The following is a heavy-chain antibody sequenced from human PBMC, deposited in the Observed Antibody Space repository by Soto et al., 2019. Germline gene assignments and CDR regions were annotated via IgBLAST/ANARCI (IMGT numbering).Heavy chain of an antibody. D-gene: IGHD4-4*01. Sequence: SETLSLTCTVSGGSISSGGYYWSWIRQHPGKGLEWIGYIYYSGSTYYNPSLKSRVTISVDTSKNQFSLRLTSVTAEDTAVYYCARATEGWYYYGMDVWGQGTTVTVSS. CDR1: GGSISSGGYY. V-gene: IGHV4-31*03. J-gene: IGHJ6*02. CDR2: IYYSGST. CDR3: ARATEGWYYYGMDV.